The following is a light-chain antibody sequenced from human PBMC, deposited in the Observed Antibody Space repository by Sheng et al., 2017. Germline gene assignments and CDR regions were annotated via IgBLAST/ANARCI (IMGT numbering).Light chain of an antibody. Sequence: AIQMTQSPSSLSASVGDSVTITCRASQGIRSDLAWYQQQSGKAPKLLIYTASRLHSGVPSRFSGSGSGTDFTLTISSLQPEDFATYCCQESNSFPYTFGQGTKLEI. J-gene: IGKJ2*01. CDR1: QGIRSD. CDR3: QESNSFPYT. V-gene: IGKV1-6*01. CDR2: TAS.